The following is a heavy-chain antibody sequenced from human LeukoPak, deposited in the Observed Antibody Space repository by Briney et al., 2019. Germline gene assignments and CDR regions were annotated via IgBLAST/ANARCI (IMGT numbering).Heavy chain of an antibody. CDR2: IYSSGST. V-gene: IGHV4-59*01. CDR3: GRHYDSSDPSPFDY. J-gene: IGHJ4*02. CDR1: GGSISRYY. Sequence: SETLSLTCTVSGGSISRYYWSWIRQPPGKGLEWIGYIYSSGSTNYNPSLKSRVTISVDTSKNQFSLKLSSVTAADTAVYYCGRHYDSSDPSPFDYRGQGTLVTVSS. D-gene: IGHD3-22*01.